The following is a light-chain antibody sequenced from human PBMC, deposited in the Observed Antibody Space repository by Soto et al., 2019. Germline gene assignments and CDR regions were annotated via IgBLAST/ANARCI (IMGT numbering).Light chain of an antibody. CDR2: GAS. CDR1: QSVLASSNNKNL. CDR3: HQYYSSPLT. J-gene: IGKJ4*01. V-gene: IGKV4-1*01. Sequence: DIVMTQSPDSLAMSLGERSTINCKSSQSVLASSNNKNLLAWYQQKPGQPPKLHIYGASTRESGVPDRFRGSGAGTEFTLNSSILQAEDEAVYYCHQYYSSPLTFGGGTNVEIK.